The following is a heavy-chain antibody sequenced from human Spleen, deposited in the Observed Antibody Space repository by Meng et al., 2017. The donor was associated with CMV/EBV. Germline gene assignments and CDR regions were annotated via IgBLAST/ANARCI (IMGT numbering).Heavy chain of an antibody. V-gene: IGHV3-15*01. CDR1: GFTFSTYW. J-gene: IGHJ4*02. CDR3: TTAHEPVLQFLEWFVY. CDR2: IKSKNDGGTR. Sequence: GESLKISCAASGFTFSTYWMHWVRQAPGKGLEWVGRIKSKNDGGTRDYATPVKGRFTISRDDSKNTLYLQMNSLKTEDTAVYYCTTAHEPVLQFLEWFVYWGQGTPVTVSS. D-gene: IGHD3-3*01.